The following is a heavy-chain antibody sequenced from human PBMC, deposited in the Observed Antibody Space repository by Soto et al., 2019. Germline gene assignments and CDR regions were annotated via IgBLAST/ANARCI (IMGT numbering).Heavy chain of an antibody. CDR1: GGSISSYY. D-gene: IGHD6-25*01. V-gene: IGHV4-59*01. Sequence: QVQLQESGPGLVKPSETLSLTCTVSGGSISSYYWSWIRQPPGKGLEWIGYIYYSGSTNYNPSLKGRVTISVDTSQNQFSLELGSVTGAEPAVYYCARDSGGWNFQHWGQGTLVTVSS. J-gene: IGHJ1*01. CDR2: IYYSGST. CDR3: ARDSGGWNFQH.